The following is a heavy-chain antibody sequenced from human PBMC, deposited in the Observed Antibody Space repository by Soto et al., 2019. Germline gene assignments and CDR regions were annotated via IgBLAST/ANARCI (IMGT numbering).Heavy chain of an antibody. CDR3: ARERRGFPYGMDV. D-gene: IGHD1-26*01. Sequence: CKASGGSLSSYAISWVPQAPGQGLEWMGGIIPIFGTANYAQKFQGRVTITADESTSTAYMELSSLRSEDTAVYYCARERRGFPYGMDVWGQGTTVALSS. CDR1: GGSLSSYA. V-gene: IGHV1-69*01. CDR2: IIPIFGTA. J-gene: IGHJ6*02.